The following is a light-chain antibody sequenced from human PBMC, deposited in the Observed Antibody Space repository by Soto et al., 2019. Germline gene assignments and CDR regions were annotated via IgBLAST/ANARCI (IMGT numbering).Light chain of an antibody. J-gene: IGKJ1*01. V-gene: IGKV1-33*01. CDR2: DAS. Sequence: IQMPQSPSSLSASAGDRVTITCQASQDISNHINWYQQKPGKAPELLIYDASSLQTGVPSRFSGSGFGTHFTFAISSLQPADVATYYCQQYDNFPRTFAQGTKVDIK. CDR1: QDISNH. CDR3: QQYDNFPRT.